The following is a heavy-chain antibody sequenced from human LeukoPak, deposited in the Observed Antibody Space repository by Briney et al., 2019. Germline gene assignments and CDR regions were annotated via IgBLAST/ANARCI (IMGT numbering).Heavy chain of an antibody. J-gene: IGHJ4*02. CDR2: IYYTGST. CDR1: GGSISSYY. D-gene: IGHD6-19*01. V-gene: IGHV4-59*01. CDR3: ARPFSSGWYPYSIGGLWFDY. Sequence: SETLSLTCTVSGGSISSYYWSWIRQPPGKGLEWIGYIYYTGSTKYNPSLKSRFTISVGTSKNQFSLKLSSVTAADTAVYYCARPFSSGWYPYSIGGLWFDYWGQGTLVTVSS.